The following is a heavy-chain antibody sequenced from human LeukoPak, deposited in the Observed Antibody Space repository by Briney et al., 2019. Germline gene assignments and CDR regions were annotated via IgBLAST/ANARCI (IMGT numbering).Heavy chain of an antibody. CDR3: TTGWGGYYMDV. J-gene: IGHJ6*03. D-gene: IGHD7-27*01. Sequence: GGSLRLSCAASGFTFSSYWMSWVRQAPGKGLEWVANIKQDGSEKYYVDSVKGRFTISRDNAKNSLYLQMNSLKTEDTAVYYCTTGWGGYYMDVWGKGTTVTVSS. CDR1: GFTFSSYW. V-gene: IGHV3-7*03. CDR2: IKQDGSEK.